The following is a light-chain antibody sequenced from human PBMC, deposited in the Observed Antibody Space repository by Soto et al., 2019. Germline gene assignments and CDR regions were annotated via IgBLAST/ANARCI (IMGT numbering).Light chain of an antibody. CDR2: GHN. J-gene: IGLJ3*02. CDR1: SSNIGAGYE. V-gene: IGLV1-40*01. CDR3: QSYDISLSGSGV. Sequence: QSVLTQPPSVSGAPGQRGTISCTGNSSNIGAGYEVHWYQQPPGKAPKLLISGHNIRPSGVPDRFFGSKSGTSASLAINGLQAEDEADYYCQSYDISLSGSGVFGGGTKVTVL.